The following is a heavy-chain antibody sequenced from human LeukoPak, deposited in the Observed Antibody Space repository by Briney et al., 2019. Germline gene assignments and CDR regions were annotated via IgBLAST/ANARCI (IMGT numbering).Heavy chain of an antibody. CDR3: ASPRDTVVVVAATSGYFDL. Sequence: SETLSLTCSVSGGSINNYYWNWIRQPPGKGLEWIGYIYYSGSTRYNPSLQSRVTMSIGTSKTQFSLKLDSVTAADTAVYYCASPRDTVVVVAATSGYFDLWGRGTLVTVSS. J-gene: IGHJ2*01. CDR1: GGSINNYY. CDR2: IYYSGST. V-gene: IGHV4-59*08. D-gene: IGHD2-15*01.